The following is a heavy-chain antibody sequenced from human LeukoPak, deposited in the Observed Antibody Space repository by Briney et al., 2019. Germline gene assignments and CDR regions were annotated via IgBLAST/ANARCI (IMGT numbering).Heavy chain of an antibody. D-gene: IGHD4-17*01. CDR1: GFTFSGSA. CDR2: IRSKANSYAT. J-gene: IGHJ3*02. V-gene: IGHV3-73*01. Sequence: GGYLRLSCAASGFTFSGSAMHWVRQASGKGLEWVGRIRSKANSYATAHAASVKGRFTISRDDSKNTAYLQMNSLKTEDTAVYYCTRVYDYGDYGGAFDIWGQGTMVTVSS. CDR3: TRVYDYGDYGGAFDI.